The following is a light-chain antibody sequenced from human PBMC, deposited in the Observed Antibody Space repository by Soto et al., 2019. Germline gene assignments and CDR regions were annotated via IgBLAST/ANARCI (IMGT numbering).Light chain of an antibody. J-gene: IGKJ1*01. Sequence: DIQMTQSPSTLSGSVGDRVTITCRASQSISSWLAWYQQKPGKAPKLLIYDASSLESGVQSRFSGSGSGTEFTLTIRSLQPDDFATYYCKQYNSYSPTFGQGTKVDIK. CDR1: QSISSW. CDR2: DAS. V-gene: IGKV1-5*01. CDR3: KQYNSYSPT.